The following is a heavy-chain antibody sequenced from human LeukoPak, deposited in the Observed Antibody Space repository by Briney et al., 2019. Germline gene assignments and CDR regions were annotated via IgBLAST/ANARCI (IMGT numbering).Heavy chain of an antibody. CDR2: IKQDGSEK. D-gene: IGHD6-13*01. CDR1: GFTFSSYW. V-gene: IGHV3-7*01. J-gene: IGHJ6*03. Sequence: GGSLRLSCAASGFTFSSYWMSWVRQAPGKGLKWVANIKQDGSEKYYVDSVKGRFTISRDNAKNSLYLQMNSLRAEDTAVYYCARVGIAAAGGYYYYYYYMDVWGKGTTVTVSS. CDR3: ARVGIAAAGGYYYYYYYMDV.